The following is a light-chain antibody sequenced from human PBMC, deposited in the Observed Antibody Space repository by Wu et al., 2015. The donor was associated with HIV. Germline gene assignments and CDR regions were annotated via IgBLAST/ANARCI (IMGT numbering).Light chain of an antibody. J-gene: IGKJ2*01. V-gene: IGKV1-39*01. CDR3: QQSYSTPYT. CDR2: DAS. CDR1: QSISSY. Sequence: IQMTQSPSSLSASVGDRVTITCRASQSISSYLNWYQQKPGKAPKLLIYDASTLQSGVPSRFSGSGAGTDFTLTIRSLQPEDFASYYCQQSYSTPYTFGQGTKLEIK.